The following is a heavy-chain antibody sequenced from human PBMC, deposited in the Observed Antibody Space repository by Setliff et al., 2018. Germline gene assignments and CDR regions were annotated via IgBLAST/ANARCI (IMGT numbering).Heavy chain of an antibody. J-gene: IGHJ6*02. V-gene: IGHV3-11*04. CDR1: GFTLDDYY. CDR2: ISSSGYTI. CDR3: VRDGVMYGMDV. Sequence: GGSLRLSCEASGFTLDDYYMTWIRQAPGKGLEWISYISSSGYTIYYANSVKGRFSISRDDALNSLFLEMNSLRVEDTAVYYCVRDGVMYGMDVWGQGTTVTVSS. D-gene: IGHD2-8*01.